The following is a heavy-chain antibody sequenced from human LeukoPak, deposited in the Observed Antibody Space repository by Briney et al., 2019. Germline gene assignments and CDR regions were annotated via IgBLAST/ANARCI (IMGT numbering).Heavy chain of an antibody. Sequence: ASVKVSCKASGYTFTSYGISWVRQAPGQGLEWMGLISAYNGNTNYAQKLQGRVTMTTDTSTSTAYMELRSLRSDDTAVYYCARGRPRSGYYVGYYYYYYYMDVWGKGTTVTVSS. J-gene: IGHJ6*03. V-gene: IGHV1-18*01. CDR1: GYTFTSYG. D-gene: IGHD3-3*01. CDR3: ARGRPRSGYYVGYYYYYYYMDV. CDR2: ISAYNGNT.